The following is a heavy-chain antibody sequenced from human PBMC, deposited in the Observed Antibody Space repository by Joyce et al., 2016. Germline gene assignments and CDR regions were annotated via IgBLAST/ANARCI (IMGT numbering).Heavy chain of an antibody. V-gene: IGHV5-10-1*03. D-gene: IGHD4-23*01. CDR3: ARHRGGGNFVPFDY. J-gene: IGHJ4*02. CDR2: IAPNDAGT. CDR1: GYTFVNYW. Sequence: EDHLVQSGAEMKKPGESLRISCMVSGYTFVNYWISWVRQMPGKGLEWMGRIAPNDAGTDYSPSFQGHVTISADKSISTAYLQWSSLKAPDTAIYYCARHRGGGNFVPFDYWGQGTLVTVSS.